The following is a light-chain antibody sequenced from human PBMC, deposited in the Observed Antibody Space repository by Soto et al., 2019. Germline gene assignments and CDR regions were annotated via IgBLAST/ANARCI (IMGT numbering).Light chain of an antibody. J-gene: IGKJ2*01. CDR3: QQSYSSPYT. CDR1: QSISSY. CDR2: AAS. Sequence: DITMTQSPSSLSASVGDRVTITCRASQSISSYLNWYQQKPGKAPELLIYAASNLKSGVSSRFSGSGSGTDFTLSISSLQPEDFASYHCQQSYSSPYTFGQGTKLEIK. V-gene: IGKV1-39*01.